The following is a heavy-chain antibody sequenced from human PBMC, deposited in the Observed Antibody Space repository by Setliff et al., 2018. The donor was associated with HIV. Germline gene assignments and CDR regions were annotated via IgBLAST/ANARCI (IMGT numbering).Heavy chain of an antibody. CDR2: ISWNSGSI. CDR3: VRDLMWAFDI. D-gene: IGHD1-26*01. Sequence: PGGSLRLSCVASGFTFDDYAMHWVRQAPGKGLEWVSGISWNSGSIGYADSVKGRFTISRDNAKNSVHLEMSGLRNEDTALYYCVRDLMWAFDIWGQGTMVTVSS. J-gene: IGHJ3*02. V-gene: IGHV3-9*01. CDR1: GFTFDDYA.